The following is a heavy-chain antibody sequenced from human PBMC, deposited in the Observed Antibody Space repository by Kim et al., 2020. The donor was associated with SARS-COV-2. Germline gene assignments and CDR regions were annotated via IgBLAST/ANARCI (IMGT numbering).Heavy chain of an antibody. CDR2: ISSSSSYI. V-gene: IGHV3-21*01. J-gene: IGHJ4*02. Sequence: GGSLRLSCAASGFTFSSYSMNWVRQAPGKGLEWVSSISSSSSYIYYADSVKGRFTISRDNAKNSLYLQMNSLRAEDTAVYYCAGARLYCSSTSCSHPHFDYWGQGTLVTVSS. D-gene: IGHD2-2*01. CDR1: GFTFSSYS. CDR3: AGARLYCSSTSCSHPHFDY.